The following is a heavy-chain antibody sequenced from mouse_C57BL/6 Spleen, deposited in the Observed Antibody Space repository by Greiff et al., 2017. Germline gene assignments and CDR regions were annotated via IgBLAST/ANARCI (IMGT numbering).Heavy chain of an antibody. Sequence: QVQLKQSGAELVRPGASVTLSCKASGYTFTDYEMHWVKQTPVHGLEWIGAIDPETGGTAYNQKFKGKAILTADKSSSTAYMELRSLTAEDSAVYYCTGGLGDAMDYWGQGTSVTVSS. D-gene: IGHD4-1*01. V-gene: IGHV1-15*01. CDR2: IDPETGGT. J-gene: IGHJ4*01. CDR1: GYTFTDYE. CDR3: TGGLGDAMDY.